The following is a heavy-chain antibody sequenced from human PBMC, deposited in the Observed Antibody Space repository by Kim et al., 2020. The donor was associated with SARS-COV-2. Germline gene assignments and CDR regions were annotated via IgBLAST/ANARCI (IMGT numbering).Heavy chain of an antibody. J-gene: IGHJ4*02. CDR2: T. CDR3: AKARTRSGTLY. V-gene: IGHV3-23*01. Sequence: TYYADSVKGRFTISRDNSKNTLYLQMNSLRAEDTAVYYCAKARTRSGTLYWGQGTLVTVSS. D-gene: IGHD3-10*01.